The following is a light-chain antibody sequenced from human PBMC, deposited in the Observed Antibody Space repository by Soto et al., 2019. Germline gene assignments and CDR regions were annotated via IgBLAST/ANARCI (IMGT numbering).Light chain of an antibody. CDR3: QQYENVTAT. CDR1: QDVGDF. Sequence: DIQMTQSPSSLSASIGDRVTITCQASQDVGDFLNWYQQKPQEAPKLLIYDASHLETGVPSRFSGGGSGTHFTFTISSLQPEDIATYYCQQYENVTATFGQGTRLEIK. V-gene: IGKV1-33*01. CDR2: DAS. J-gene: IGKJ5*01.